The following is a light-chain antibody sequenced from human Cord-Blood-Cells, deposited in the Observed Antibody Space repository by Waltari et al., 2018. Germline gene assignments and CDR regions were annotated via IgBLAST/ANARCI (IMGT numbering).Light chain of an antibody. CDR2: GAS. CDR1: QSVSSN. CDR3: QQYNNWPRA. Sequence: EIVMTQSPATLSVSPGERATLSCRASQSVSSNLAWYQQKPGQAPRLLIYGASTRATGIPARFGDSGSGTEFTLTISSLQSEDFAVYYCQQYNNWPRAFGQGTKVEIK. J-gene: IGKJ1*01. V-gene: IGKV3-15*01.